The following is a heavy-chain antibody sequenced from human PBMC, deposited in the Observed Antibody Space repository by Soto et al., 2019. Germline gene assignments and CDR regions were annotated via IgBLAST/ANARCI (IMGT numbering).Heavy chain of an antibody. CDR2: ISGSGGST. Sequence: GGSLRLSCAASGFTFSSYAMSWVRQAPGKGLEWVSAISGSGGSTYYADSVKGRFTISRDNSKNTLYLQMNSLRAEDTAVYYCAKDPQKRYYYDSSGSNWFDPWRQGTLVTVSS. CDR1: GFTFSSYA. J-gene: IGHJ5*02. CDR3: AKDPQKRYYYDSSGSNWFDP. D-gene: IGHD3-22*01. V-gene: IGHV3-23*01.